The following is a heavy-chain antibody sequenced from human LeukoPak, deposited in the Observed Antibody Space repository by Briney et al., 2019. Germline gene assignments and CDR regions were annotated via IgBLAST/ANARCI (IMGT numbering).Heavy chain of an antibody. D-gene: IGHD3-10*01. CDR3: ARTVDGVTGSDY. Sequence: GGSLSLSCAASGFSFSVYPMDWVRQAPGKGLEWLSYISGSGTTIFYANSVKGRFTISRDNAKNSLFLQMNSLRVEDTAGYYCARTVDGVTGSDYWGQGTLVTVSS. V-gene: IGHV3-48*01. J-gene: IGHJ4*02. CDR2: ISGSGTTI. CDR1: GFSFSVYP.